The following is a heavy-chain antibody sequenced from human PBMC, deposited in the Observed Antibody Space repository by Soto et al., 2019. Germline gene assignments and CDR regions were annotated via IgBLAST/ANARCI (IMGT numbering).Heavy chain of an antibody. Sequence: EVQLVESGGGLVKPGGSLRLSCAASGFTFSSYSMNWFRQAPGKGLEWVSSISSSSSYIYYADSVKGRFTISRDNAKNSLYLQMNSLRAEDTAVYYCARVLTDYGDFDYWGQGTLVTVSS. J-gene: IGHJ4*02. V-gene: IGHV3-21*01. CDR2: ISSSSSYI. D-gene: IGHD4-17*01. CDR1: GFTFSSYS. CDR3: ARVLTDYGDFDY.